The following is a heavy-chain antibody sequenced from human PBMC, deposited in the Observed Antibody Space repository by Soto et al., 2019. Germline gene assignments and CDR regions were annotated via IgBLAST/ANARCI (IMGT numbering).Heavy chain of an antibody. Sequence: EVQLVESGGGLVHPGGSLRLSCAASGFTFDDYAMHWVRQDPGKGLEWVSGIGWNGGSIAYADSVKGRFTISRDNAKNSLYLQMNSLRAEDTALYYCAKGHGSGSYYLNYFDYWGQGTLVTVSS. J-gene: IGHJ4*02. CDR2: IGWNGGSI. D-gene: IGHD3-10*01. V-gene: IGHV3-9*01. CDR1: GFTFDDYA. CDR3: AKGHGSGSYYLNYFDY.